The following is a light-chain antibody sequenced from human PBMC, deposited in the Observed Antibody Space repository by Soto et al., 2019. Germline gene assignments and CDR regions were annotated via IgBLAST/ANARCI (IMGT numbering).Light chain of an antibody. CDR1: TGAVTSGHY. V-gene: IGLV7-46*01. CDR2: DTS. J-gene: IGLJ2*01. Sequence: QTVVTQEPSLTVSPGGTVTLTCGSSTGAVTSGHYPYWFQQNPGQAPRTLIYDTSNKHSWTPARFSGSLLGGKAALTLSGAQPEDEAEYYCLLSYSGGEGVFGGGTKLTVL. CDR3: LLSYSGGEGV.